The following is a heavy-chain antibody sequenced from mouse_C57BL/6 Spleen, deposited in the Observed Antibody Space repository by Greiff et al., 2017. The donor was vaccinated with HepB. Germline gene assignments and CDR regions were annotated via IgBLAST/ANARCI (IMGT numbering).Heavy chain of an antibody. CDR1: GYTFTDYN. Sequence: EVQLQQSGPELVKPGASVKIPCKASGYTFTDYNMDWVKQSHGKSLEWIGDINPNNGGTIYNQKFKGKATLTVDKSTSTAYMELRSLTSEDTAVYYCARSYYSNSYAMDYWGQGTSVTVSS. J-gene: IGHJ4*01. CDR3: ARSYYSNSYAMDY. CDR2: INPNNGGT. V-gene: IGHV1-18*01. D-gene: IGHD2-5*01.